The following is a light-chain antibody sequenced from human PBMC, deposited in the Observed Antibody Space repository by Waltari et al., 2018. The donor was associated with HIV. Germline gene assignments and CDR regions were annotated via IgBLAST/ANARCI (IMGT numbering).Light chain of an antibody. Sequence: QVVLTQSPSASASLGASVKLTCTLSSGHTNYAIAWHQQQPEKGPRYLMRLSTNGSHTKGDGIPDRFSGSSSGAVRYLTIPSLQSEDEADYYCQTWGTGIVVFGGGTKLTVL. CDR2: LSTNGSH. CDR1: SGHTNYA. CDR3: QTWGTGIVV. J-gene: IGLJ2*01. V-gene: IGLV4-69*01.